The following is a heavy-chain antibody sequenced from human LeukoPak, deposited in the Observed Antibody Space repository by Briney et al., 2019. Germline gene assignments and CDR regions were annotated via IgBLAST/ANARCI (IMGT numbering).Heavy chain of an antibody. J-gene: IGHJ4*02. Sequence: GGSLRLSCAASGFTFSSYGMHWVRHAPGKGLVWVSRINTDGSSTSYADSVKGRFTISRDNAKNTLYLQMNSLRAEDTAVYYCARGGRWLQLWGQGTLVTVSS. CDR2: INTDGSST. CDR3: ARGGRWLQL. V-gene: IGHV3-74*01. CDR1: GFTFSSYG. D-gene: IGHD5-24*01.